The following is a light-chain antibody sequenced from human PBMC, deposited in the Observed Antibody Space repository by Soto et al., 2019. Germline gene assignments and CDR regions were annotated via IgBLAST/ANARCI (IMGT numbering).Light chain of an antibody. CDR3: SSYATSGTPYI. CDR2: DVS. J-gene: IGLJ1*01. V-gene: IGLV2-14*01. CDR1: TSDIGGHNY. Sequence: QSALTQPASVSGFPGQSITISCTGTTSDIGGHNYVSWYQPHPGKAPKLMIYDVSYRPSGVSNRFSGSKSGNTASLTISGLQAEDEADYYCSSYATSGTPYIFATGTKVTVL.